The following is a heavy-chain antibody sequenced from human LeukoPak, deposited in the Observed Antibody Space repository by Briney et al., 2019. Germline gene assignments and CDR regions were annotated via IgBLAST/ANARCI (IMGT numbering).Heavy chain of an antibody. CDR2: VYYNGSS. D-gene: IGHD3-10*01. V-gene: IGHV4-59*01. J-gene: IGHJ4*02. CDR1: GGSIGFSY. CDR3: ARSIKRGLFDY. Sequence: SETLSLTCTVSGGSIGFSYWNWIRQPPGKGLEWIGCVYYNGSSNYNPSLKSRVTISVDTSKIQFSLKLSSVTAADTAVYHCARSIKRGLFDYWGQGSLVTVSS.